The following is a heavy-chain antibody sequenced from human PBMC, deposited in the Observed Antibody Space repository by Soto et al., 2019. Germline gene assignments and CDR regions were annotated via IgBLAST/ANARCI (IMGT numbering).Heavy chain of an antibody. CDR3: ARQPWGSSRNWFDP. V-gene: IGHV4-59*08. CDR1: GGSISGYY. CDR2: VYYSGST. Sequence: PSETLSLTCTVSGGSISGYYWSWIRQTPGKGLEWIGNVYYSGSTNYNPSLTSRVSISVDMSKNQFSLNLSSVTAADSVVYFCARQPWGSSRNWFDPRGQGILVTVSS. J-gene: IGHJ5*02. D-gene: IGHD6-13*01.